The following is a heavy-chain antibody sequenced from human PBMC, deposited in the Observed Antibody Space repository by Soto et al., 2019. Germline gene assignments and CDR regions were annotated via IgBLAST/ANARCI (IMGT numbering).Heavy chain of an antibody. J-gene: IGHJ4*02. CDR1: GFTFSSYA. CDR2: ISYDGSNK. D-gene: IGHD4-17*01. CDR3: ARDKDYGDYSEN. V-gene: IGHV3-30-3*01. Sequence: QVQLVESGGGVVQPGRSLRLSCAASGFTFSSYAMHWVRQAPGKRLEWVAVISYDGSNKYYADSVKGRFTISRDNSKNTLYLQMNSLRAEDTAVYYCARDKDYGDYSENWGQGTLVTVSS.